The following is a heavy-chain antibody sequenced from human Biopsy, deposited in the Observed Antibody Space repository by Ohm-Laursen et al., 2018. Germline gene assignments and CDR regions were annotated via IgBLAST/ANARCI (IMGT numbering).Heavy chain of an antibody. J-gene: IGHJ4*02. D-gene: IGHD5-24*01. CDR1: GGSFRNTNSY. CDR3: ARHDGNGPFALDS. CDR2: VHYTGST. V-gene: IGHV4-39*01. Sequence: SETLSLTCIVSGGSFRNTNSYWGWIRQPPGKGLEWIGSVHYTGSTSYNPSLRRRVTISVDTSKNQLSLKVTSVTAADTAAYYCARHDGNGPFALDSWGQGTLVTVSS.